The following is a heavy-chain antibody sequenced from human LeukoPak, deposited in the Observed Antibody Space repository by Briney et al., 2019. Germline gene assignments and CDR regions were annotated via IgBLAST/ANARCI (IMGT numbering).Heavy chain of an antibody. D-gene: IGHD1-26*01. CDR1: GFTVTSNY. V-gene: IGHV3-66*01. CDR2: IYSGTNT. CDR3: ARESSGSYFFY. Sequence: GGSLRLSCAASGFTVTSNYMSWVRQPPGKGLEWVSVIYSGTNTYDADSVKGRFTISRDNSKNTLYLQMNSLRVEDTAVYYCARESSGSYFFYWGQGTLVTVSS. J-gene: IGHJ4*02.